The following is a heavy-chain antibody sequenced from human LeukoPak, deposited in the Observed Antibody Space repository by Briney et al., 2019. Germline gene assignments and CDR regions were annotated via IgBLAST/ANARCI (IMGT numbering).Heavy chain of an antibody. Sequence: GGSLRLSCAASGFTFSSYWMTWVRQASGKGLEWVANIKQDGSDKYYVDSVKGRFSISRDNAKNSLYLQMNSLRAEDTAVYYCAREPYYYDSSGHDYWGQGTLVTVSS. CDR2: IKQDGSDK. V-gene: IGHV3-7*01. CDR3: AREPYYYDSSGHDY. CDR1: GFTFSSYW. J-gene: IGHJ4*02. D-gene: IGHD3-22*01.